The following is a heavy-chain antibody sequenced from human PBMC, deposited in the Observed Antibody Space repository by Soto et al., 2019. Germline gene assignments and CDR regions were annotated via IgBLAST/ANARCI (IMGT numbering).Heavy chain of an antibody. V-gene: IGHV3-11*01. D-gene: IGHD3-16*01. CDR2: ISSSGTTK. Sequence: SGVDLTVKKITWIRQAPGKGLEWVSSISSSGTTKEYADSVKGRFTISRDNAKNSLSLQMNSLRAEDTAVYYCAREGEYWLDPWGQGTLVTVSS. J-gene: IGHJ5*02. CDR3: AREGEYWLDP. CDR1: GVDLTVKK.